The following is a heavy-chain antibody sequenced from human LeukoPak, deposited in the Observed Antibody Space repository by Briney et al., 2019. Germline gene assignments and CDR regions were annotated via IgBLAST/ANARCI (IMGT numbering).Heavy chain of an antibody. V-gene: IGHV1-46*01. CDR3: ARETAENFGRRTGWFDP. CDR2: IHPNGGIT. CDR1: GYTFTDFY. D-gene: IGHD3/OR15-3a*01. Sequence: ASVKVSCKTSGYTFTDFYIHWVRQAPGQGLEWMGVIHPNGGITTYAQKFQGRITLTRDMSTSTIYMEVTSLRSDDTAVFYCARETAENFGRRTGWFDPWGQGTLVTVSS. J-gene: IGHJ5*02.